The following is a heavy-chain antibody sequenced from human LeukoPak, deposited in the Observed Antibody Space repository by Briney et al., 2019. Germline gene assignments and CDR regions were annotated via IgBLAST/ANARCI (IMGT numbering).Heavy chain of an antibody. CDR3: TRLTRDCSSTSCYGKHYYMDV. Sequence: PGGSLRLSCAASGFTFSSYEMNWVRQAPGKGLEWVSYISNSGSTIYYADSVKGRFTISRDNAKNSLYLQMNSLRAEDTAVYYCTRLTRDCSSTSCYGKHYYMDVWGKGTTVTVSS. J-gene: IGHJ6*03. V-gene: IGHV3-48*03. D-gene: IGHD2-2*01. CDR2: ISNSGSTI. CDR1: GFTFSSYE.